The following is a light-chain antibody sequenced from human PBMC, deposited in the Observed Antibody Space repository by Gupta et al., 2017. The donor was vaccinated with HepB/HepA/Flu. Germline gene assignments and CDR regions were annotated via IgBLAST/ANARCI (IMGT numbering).Light chain of an antibody. CDR1: QSVSSY. V-gene: IGKV3-11*01. Sequence: EIVLTQSPATLSLSPGERATLSCRASQSVSSYLAWYQQKPGQAPRLLIYDASNRATGIPDRFSGSGSGTDFTLTSSRLEHEDFAVYYWQQRSNSGTFGGGTKVEIK. CDR2: DAS. J-gene: IGKJ4*01. CDR3: QQRSNSGT.